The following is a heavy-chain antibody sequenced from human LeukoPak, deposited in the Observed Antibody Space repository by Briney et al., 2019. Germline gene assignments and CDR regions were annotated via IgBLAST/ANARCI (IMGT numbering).Heavy chain of an antibody. J-gene: IGHJ4*02. CDR3: AKDAQRGFDYSNSLEY. CDR2: ICSDGSNT. Sequence: GRSLRLSCAASGFTFSHYGMHWVRQAPGRGLECVAAICSDGSNTYYADSVKGRFTISRDNSQNTLDLQMSILRAEDMAVYYCAKDAQRGFDYSNSLEYWGQGTLVTVSS. D-gene: IGHD4-11*01. V-gene: IGHV3-33*06. CDR1: GFTFSHYG.